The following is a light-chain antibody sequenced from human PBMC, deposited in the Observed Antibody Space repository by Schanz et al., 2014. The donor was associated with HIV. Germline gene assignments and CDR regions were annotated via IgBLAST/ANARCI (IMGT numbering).Light chain of an antibody. J-gene: IGLJ1*01. V-gene: IGLV2-14*01. Sequence: QSALTQPASVSGSPGQSITISCTGTSSDGGGYNYLSWYQQPPGKAPKLMIYDVRYRPSGVSNRFSGSKSDKTASLTISGLQVEDEADYYCSSFTSSSTLFGTGTKVTVL. CDR3: SSFTSSSTL. CDR1: SSDGGGYNY. CDR2: DVR.